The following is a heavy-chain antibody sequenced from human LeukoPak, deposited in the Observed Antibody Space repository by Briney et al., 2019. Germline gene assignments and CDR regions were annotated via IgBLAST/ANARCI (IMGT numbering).Heavy chain of an antibody. CDR3: ATGIAAAGPPYYYGMDV. CDR1: GGTFSSYA. J-gene: IGHJ6*02. Sequence: GASVKVSCKASGGTFSSYAISWVRQAPGQALEWMGGIIPIFGTANYAQKFQGRVTITADESTSTAYMELSSLRSEDTAVYYCATGIAAAGPPYYYGMDVWGQGTTVTVSS. D-gene: IGHD6-13*01. CDR2: IIPIFGTA. V-gene: IGHV1-69*13.